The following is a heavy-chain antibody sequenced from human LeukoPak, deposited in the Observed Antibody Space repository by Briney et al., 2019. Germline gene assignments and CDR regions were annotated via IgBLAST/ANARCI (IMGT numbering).Heavy chain of an antibody. CDR2: ISSGGSTI. CDR1: GFTFSSSE. J-gene: IGHJ4*02. Sequence: TGGSLRLSCAASGFTFSSSEMNWVRQAPGKGLEWVSYISSGGSTIYYADSVKGRFTISRDNAKNSLYLQMNSLRAEDTAVYYCARLTVTRYFDYWGQGTLGTVSS. D-gene: IGHD4-17*01. V-gene: IGHV3-48*03. CDR3: ARLTVTRYFDY.